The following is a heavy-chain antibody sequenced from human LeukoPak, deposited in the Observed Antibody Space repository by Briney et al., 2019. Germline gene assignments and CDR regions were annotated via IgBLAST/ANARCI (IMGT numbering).Heavy chain of an antibody. CDR2: IYSGGST. CDR1: GFTLSNYG. J-gene: IGHJ4*02. CDR3: AVLTGYRYGYYFDY. Sequence: GGSLRLSCAPSGFTLSNYGMTWVRQAPGKGLEWVSVIYSGGSTYYADSVKGRFTISRDNSKNTLYLQMNSLRAEDTAVYYCAVLTGYRYGYYFDYWGQGTLVTVSS. V-gene: IGHV3-53*01. D-gene: IGHD3-9*01.